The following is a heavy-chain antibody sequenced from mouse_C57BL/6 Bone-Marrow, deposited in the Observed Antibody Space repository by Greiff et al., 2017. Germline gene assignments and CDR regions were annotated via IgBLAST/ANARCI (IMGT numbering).Heavy chain of an antibody. V-gene: IGHV5-17*01. CDR3: ATRRYYYAMDY. CDR1: GFTFSDYG. J-gene: IGHJ4*01. Sequence: EVQRVESGGGLVKPGGSLKLSCAASGFTFSDYGMHWVRQAPEKGLEWVAYISSGSSTIYYADTVKGRFTISRDNAQNTLFLQMTSLRSEDTAMYYCATRRYYYAMDYWGQGTSVTVSS. CDR2: ISSGSSTI.